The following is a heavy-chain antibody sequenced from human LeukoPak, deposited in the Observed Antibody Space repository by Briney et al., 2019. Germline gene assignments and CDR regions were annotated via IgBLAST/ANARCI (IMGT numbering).Heavy chain of an antibody. Sequence: GGSLRLSCAASGFTFDDYAMHWVRQAPGKGLEWVSGISRNSGSIGYADSVKGRFTISRDNAKNSLYLQMNSLRAEDTALYYCAKVEVRFWEWFNLGLWGQGTLVTVSS. D-gene: IGHD3-3*01. CDR3: AKVEVRFWEWFNLGL. CDR2: ISRNSGSI. V-gene: IGHV3-9*01. J-gene: IGHJ4*02. CDR1: GFTFDDYA.